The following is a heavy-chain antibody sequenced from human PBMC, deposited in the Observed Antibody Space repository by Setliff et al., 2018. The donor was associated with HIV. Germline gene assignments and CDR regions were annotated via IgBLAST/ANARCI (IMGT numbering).Heavy chain of an antibody. CDR3: ARVMEDCINGNCYVFDY. D-gene: IGHD2-15*01. CDR1: GFTFSDDY. J-gene: IGHJ4*02. V-gene: IGHV3-11*01. Sequence: GSLRLSCAASGFTFSDDYMSWIRQIPGKGLEWVSYISGSGSVIFYADSVEGRFTISRDNAKNSLYLQMNSLRAEDTAVYYCARVMEDCINGNCYVFDYWGQGTLVTVSS. CDR2: ISGSGSVI.